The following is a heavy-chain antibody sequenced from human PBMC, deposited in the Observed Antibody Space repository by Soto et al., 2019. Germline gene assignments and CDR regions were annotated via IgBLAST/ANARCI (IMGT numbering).Heavy chain of an antibody. CDR2: IYGDDDR. CDR3: AHRVAGAGEMDYFDY. V-gene: IGHV2-5*02. Sequence: QITLEVSGPTLVKPTQTLTLTCSCSGFSLTASGVAVGWIRQPPGKALEWLALIYGDDDRRYRSSLKNRLTITRDIPKNQVVLTMSDMDPVDTATYYCAHRVAGAGEMDYFDYWGQGTLVTVSS. J-gene: IGHJ4*02. D-gene: IGHD3-10*01. CDR1: GFSLTASGVA.